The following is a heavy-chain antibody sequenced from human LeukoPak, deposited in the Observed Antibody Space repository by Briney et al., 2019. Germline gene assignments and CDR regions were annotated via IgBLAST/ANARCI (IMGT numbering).Heavy chain of an antibody. D-gene: IGHD6-13*01. CDR3: ARVLEAAAFDY. J-gene: IGHJ4*02. V-gene: IGHV3-21*01. Sequence: PGGSLRLSCAASGFTFSSYSMNWVRQAPGKGLEWVSSISDSSKYTYYADSLKGRFTISRDNAKNSLFLQMHSLRAEDTAVYYCARVLEAAAFDYWGQGTLVTVSS. CDR1: GFTFSSYS. CDR2: ISDSSKYT.